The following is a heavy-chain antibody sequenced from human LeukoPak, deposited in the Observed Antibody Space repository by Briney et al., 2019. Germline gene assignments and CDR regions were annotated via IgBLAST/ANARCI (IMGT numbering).Heavy chain of an antibody. J-gene: IGHJ6*03. Sequence: PSETLSLTCAVSGYSISSGYYWGWIRQPPGKGLEWIGSIYQSGSTYYNPSLKSRVTISVDTSKNQFSLKLSSVTAADTAVYYCARASRCSSTSCYADYYYYMDVWGKGTTVTVSS. CDR1: GYSISSGYY. CDR2: IYQSGST. CDR3: ARASRCSSTSCYADYYYYMDV. V-gene: IGHV4-38-2*01. D-gene: IGHD2-2*01.